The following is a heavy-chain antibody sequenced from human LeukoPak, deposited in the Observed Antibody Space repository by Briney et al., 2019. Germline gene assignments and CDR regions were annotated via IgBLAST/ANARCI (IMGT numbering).Heavy chain of an antibody. Sequence: GGSLRLSCAASGFTFSDYYMSWIRQAPGKGLEWVSYISSSGSTIYYADSVKGRFTISRDNAKNSLYLQMNSLRAEDTAVYYCANFMVRGVMSAFDIWGQGTMVTVSS. CDR1: GFTFSDYY. V-gene: IGHV3-11*01. CDR2: ISSSGSTI. D-gene: IGHD3-10*01. CDR3: ANFMVRGVMSAFDI. J-gene: IGHJ3*02.